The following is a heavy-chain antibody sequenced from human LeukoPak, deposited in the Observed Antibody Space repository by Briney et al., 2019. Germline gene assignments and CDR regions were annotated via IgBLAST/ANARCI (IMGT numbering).Heavy chain of an antibody. J-gene: IGHJ6*03. Sequence: SVKVSCKASGGTFSSYAISWVRQAPGQGLEWMGGIIPIFGTANYAQKFQGRVTITTDESTSTAYMELSSLRSEDTAVYYCARTPSHWNDGQYYYYYYMDVWGKGTTVTVSS. D-gene: IGHD1-1*01. V-gene: IGHV1-69*05. CDR3: ARTPSHWNDGQYYYYYYMDV. CDR1: GGTFSSYA. CDR2: IIPIFGTA.